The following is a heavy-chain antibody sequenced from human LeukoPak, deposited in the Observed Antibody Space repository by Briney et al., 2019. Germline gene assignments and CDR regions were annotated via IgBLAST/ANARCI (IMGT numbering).Heavy chain of an antibody. CDR2: SNAGNGNT. V-gene: IGHV1-3*02. CDR1: GYTFTSYA. Sequence: GASVKVSCKASGYTFTSYAMHWVRHAPRHGHGLMGWSNAGNGNTKYSQEFQGRVTITRDTSASTAYMELSSLRSEDMAVYYCARGEIVGATDFDYWGQGTLVPVSS. J-gene: IGHJ4*02. D-gene: IGHD1-26*01. CDR3: ARGEIVGATDFDY.